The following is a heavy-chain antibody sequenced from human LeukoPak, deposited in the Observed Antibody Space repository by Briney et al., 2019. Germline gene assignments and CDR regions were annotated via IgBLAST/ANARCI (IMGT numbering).Heavy chain of an antibody. CDR1: GYTLTKLS. CDR2: FDPEDGET. CDR3: ATLYSSGWFDP. V-gene: IGHV1-24*01. J-gene: IGHJ5*02. Sequence: ASVKVSCTVSGYTLTKLSMHWVRQAPGKGLEWMGGFDPEDGETIYAQKFQGRVTMTEDTSTDTAYMELSSLRSEDTAVYYCATLYSSGWFDPWGQGTLVTVSS. D-gene: IGHD6-19*01.